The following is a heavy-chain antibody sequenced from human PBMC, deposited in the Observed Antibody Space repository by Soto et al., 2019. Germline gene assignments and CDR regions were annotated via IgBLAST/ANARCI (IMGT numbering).Heavy chain of an antibody. V-gene: IGHV1-3*01. CDR2: INAGNGNT. CDR3: ARGPGIAAAGMWDY. Sequence: VASVKVSCKASGYTFTSYGISWVRQAPGQGLEWMGWINAGNGNTKYSQKFQGRVTITRDTSASTAYMELSSLRSEDTAVYYCARGPGIAAAGMWDYWGQGTLVTVSS. D-gene: IGHD6-13*01. CDR1: GYTFTSYG. J-gene: IGHJ4*02.